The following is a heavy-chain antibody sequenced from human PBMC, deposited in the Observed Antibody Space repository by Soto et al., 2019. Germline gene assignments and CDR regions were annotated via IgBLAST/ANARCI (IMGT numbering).Heavy chain of an antibody. CDR1: GGSFSGYY. Sequence: SETLSLTCAVYGGSFSGYYWSWIRQPPGKGLEWIGEINHSGSTNYNPSLKSRVTISVDTSKNQFSLKLSSVTAADTAVYYCARGYLGPLAFDYWGQGTLVTVSS. J-gene: IGHJ4*02. CDR3: ARGYLGPLAFDY. CDR2: INHSGST. V-gene: IGHV4-34*01. D-gene: IGHD5-12*01.